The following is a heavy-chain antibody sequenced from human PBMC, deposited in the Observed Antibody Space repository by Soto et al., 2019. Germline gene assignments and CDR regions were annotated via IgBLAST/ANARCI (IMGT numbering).Heavy chain of an antibody. CDR3: AREGGMGQYYDFWSGYSSYYYGMDV. CDR2: INPNSGGT. CDR1: RYTFTGYY. V-gene: IGHV1-2*04. D-gene: IGHD3-3*01. Sequence: ASVKVSCKASRYTFTGYYMHWVRQAPGQGLEWMGWINPNSGGTNYAQKFQGWVTMTRDTSISTAYMELSRLRSDDTAVYYCAREGGMGQYYDFWSGYSSYYYGMDVWGQGTTVTVSS. J-gene: IGHJ6*02.